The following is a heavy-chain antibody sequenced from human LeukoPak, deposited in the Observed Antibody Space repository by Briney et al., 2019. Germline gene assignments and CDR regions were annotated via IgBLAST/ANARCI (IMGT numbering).Heavy chain of an antibody. D-gene: IGHD2-8*01. CDR3: ASLGYCTNGVCSALNY. CDR2: IIPIFGTA. J-gene: IGHJ4*02. CDR1: GGTFSSYA. V-gene: IGHV1-69*13. Sequence: SVKVSCKASGGTFSSYAISWVRQAPGQGLEWMGGIIPIFGTANYAQKFQGRVTITADESTSTAYMEPSSLRSEDTAVYYCASLGYCTNGVCSALNYWGQGTLVTVSS.